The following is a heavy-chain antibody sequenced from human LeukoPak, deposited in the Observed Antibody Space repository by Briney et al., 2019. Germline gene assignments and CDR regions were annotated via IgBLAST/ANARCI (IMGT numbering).Heavy chain of an antibody. V-gene: IGHV4-4*07. CDR3: ARGSVPAANGGLWFDP. J-gene: IGHJ5*02. CDR2: IYTSGST. CDR1: GGSISSYY. Sequence: SETLSLTCTVSGGSISSYYWSWIRQPAGKGLEWIGRIYTSGSTNYNPSLKSRVTMSVDTSKNQFSLKLSSVTAADTAVYYCARGSVPAANGGLWFDPWGQGNPGHRLL. D-gene: IGHD2-2*01.